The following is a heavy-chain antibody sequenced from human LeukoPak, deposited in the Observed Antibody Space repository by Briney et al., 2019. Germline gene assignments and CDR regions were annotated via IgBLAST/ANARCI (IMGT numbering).Heavy chain of an antibody. CDR2: IIPIFGTA. Sequence: SVKVSCKASGGTFSSYAISWVRQAPGQGLEWMGRIIPIFGTANYAQKFQGRVTITTDESTSTAYMELSSLRSEDTAVYYCAREGAWGYDILTGTNWFDPWGQGTLVTVSS. CDR3: AREGAWGYDILTGTNWFDP. J-gene: IGHJ5*02. V-gene: IGHV1-69*05. D-gene: IGHD3-9*01. CDR1: GGTFSSYA.